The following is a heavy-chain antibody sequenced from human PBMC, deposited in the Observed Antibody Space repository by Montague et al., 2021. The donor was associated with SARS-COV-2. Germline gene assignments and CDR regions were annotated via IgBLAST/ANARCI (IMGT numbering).Heavy chain of an antibody. Sequence: SETLSLTCSVSGDSMISDRYYWVWIRPPPGKGLEWITCIFSAGYTYYTPSLKSRVTISLDTSKNPFSLNLDSVTAADTAVYYCARQGLGFCNGGSCFSTLAFWGHGGLVTVSS. V-gene: IGHV4-39*01. J-gene: IGHJ4*01. CDR2: IFSAGYT. CDR1: GDSMISDRYY. D-gene: IGHD2-15*01. CDR3: ARQGLGFCNGGSCFSTLAF.